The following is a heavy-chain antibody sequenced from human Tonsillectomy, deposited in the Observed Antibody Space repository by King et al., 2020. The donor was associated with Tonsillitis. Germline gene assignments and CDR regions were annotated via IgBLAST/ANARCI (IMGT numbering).Heavy chain of an antibody. Sequence: VQLVESGGGVVKPGRSLRLSCAASGFTFSIYSMHWVRQAPGKGLEWVAVISYDGSNKYYADSVKGRFTISRDSSKNTLYLQMNSLRAEDTAVYYCARGGYYDILTGSPNYYYYYGMDVWGQGTTVTVPS. CDR1: GFTFSIYS. CDR3: ARGGYYDILTGSPNYYYYYGMDV. V-gene: IGHV3-30*04. J-gene: IGHJ6*02. D-gene: IGHD3-9*01. CDR2: ISYDGSNK.